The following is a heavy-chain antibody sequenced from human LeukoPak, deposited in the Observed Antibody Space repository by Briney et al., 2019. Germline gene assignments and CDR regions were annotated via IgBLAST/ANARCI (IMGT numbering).Heavy chain of an antibody. CDR3: AREGQGAWYWFDL. V-gene: IGHV3-21*01. CDR2: IDSSSSYI. J-gene: IGHJ5*02. CDR1: GFSSSAHT. D-gene: IGHD6-19*01. Sequence: GGSLRLSCEAPGFSSSAHTMNWVRQAPGKGLEWVSSIDSSSSYIYYADSMKGRSSISRDNAKNSLYLQMSSLRAEDTAVYYCAREGQGAWYWFDLWGQGTLVTVSS.